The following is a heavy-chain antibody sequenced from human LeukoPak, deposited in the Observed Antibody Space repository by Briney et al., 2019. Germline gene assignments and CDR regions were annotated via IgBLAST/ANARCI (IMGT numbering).Heavy chain of an antibody. CDR2: IISRANGGAT. V-gene: IGHV3-15*01. J-gene: IGHJ4*02. CDR3: TTELYGGPNN. Sequence: GGSLRLSCAASGFIFANAWMSWVRQAPGKGLEWVGRIISRANGGATQYAAPVKGRFTISRDDLKRTLYLQMNSLKTEDTAVYYCTTELYGGPNNWGQGTLVTVSS. D-gene: IGHD2/OR15-2a*01. CDR1: GFIFANAW.